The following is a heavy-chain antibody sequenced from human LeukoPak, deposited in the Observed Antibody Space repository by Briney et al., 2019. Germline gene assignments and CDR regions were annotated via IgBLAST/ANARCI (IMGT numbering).Heavy chain of an antibody. CDR1: GFTFSNYG. CDR2: ISEDGRNK. D-gene: IGHD6-13*01. J-gene: IGHJ4*02. Sequence: PGGSLRVSCAPPGFTFSNYGIHYVRPAPGKRVEWMAVISEDGRNKNYADSVKGRFTISRDNSHNTLSLQMNSLKPEDTGVYYCAKDRETTASGTFDYWGQGTLVTVSS. V-gene: IGHV3-30*18. CDR3: AKDRETTASGTFDY.